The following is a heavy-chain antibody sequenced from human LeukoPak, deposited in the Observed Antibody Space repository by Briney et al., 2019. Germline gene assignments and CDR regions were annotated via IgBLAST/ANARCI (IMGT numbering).Heavy chain of an antibody. J-gene: IGHJ5*02. D-gene: IGHD3-3*01. CDR3: ARSTYYDFWSGYWFDP. V-gene: IGHV4-59*01. CDR2: IYYSGST. CDR1: GGPISSYY. Sequence: PSETLSLTCTVSGGPISSYYWSWIRQPPGKGLEWIGYIYYSGSTNYNPSLKSRVTISVDTSKNQFSLKLSSVTAADTAVYYCARSTYYDFWSGYWFDPWGQGTLVTVSS.